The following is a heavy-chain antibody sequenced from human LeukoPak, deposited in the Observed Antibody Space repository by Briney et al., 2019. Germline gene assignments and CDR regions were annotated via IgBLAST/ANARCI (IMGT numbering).Heavy chain of an antibody. J-gene: IGHJ6*03. CDR1: GGSIRSGSYY. CDR2: IYTSGST. V-gene: IGHV4-61*02. Sequence: PSQTLSLTCTVSGGSIRSGSYYWSWIRQPAGKGLEWIGRIYTSGSTNYNPSLKSRVTISVDTSKNQFSLKLSSVTAADTAVYYCARERLFGVVIISNYYYMDVWGKGTTVTVSS. CDR3: ARERLFGVVIISNYYYMDV. D-gene: IGHD3-3*01.